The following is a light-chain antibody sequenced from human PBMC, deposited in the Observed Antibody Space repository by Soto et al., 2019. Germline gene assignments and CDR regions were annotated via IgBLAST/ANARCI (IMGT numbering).Light chain of an antibody. Sequence: QSALTQPPSASGSPGQSVPVSCTGTSSDVGGYNFVSWYQQHPGKVPKLILYEVNKRPSGVPDRFSGSKSGNTASLTVSGLQAEDEADYYCSSYSNINPLLFGGGTKLTVL. V-gene: IGLV2-8*01. J-gene: IGLJ2*01. CDR3: SSYSNINPLL. CDR2: EVN. CDR1: SSDVGGYNF.